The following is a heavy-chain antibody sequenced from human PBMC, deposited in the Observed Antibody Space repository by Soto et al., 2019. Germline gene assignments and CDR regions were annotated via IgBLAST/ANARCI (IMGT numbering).Heavy chain of an antibody. V-gene: IGHV1-18*01. Sequence: GASVKVSCKASGYTFTSYGISWVRQAPGQGLEWMGWISAYNGNTNYAQKLQGRVTITADESTSTAYMELSSLRSEDTAVYYCARDRHIAAAGTLVYYYYGMDVWGQGTTVTVSS. CDR3: ARDRHIAAAGTLVYYYYGMDV. CDR1: GYTFTSYG. CDR2: ISAYNGNT. J-gene: IGHJ6*02. D-gene: IGHD6-13*01.